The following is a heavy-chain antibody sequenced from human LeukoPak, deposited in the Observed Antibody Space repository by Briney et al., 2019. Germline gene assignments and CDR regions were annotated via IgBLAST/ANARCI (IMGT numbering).Heavy chain of an antibody. CDR1: GFAFGDYW. CDR2: IKKDGSEK. V-gene: IGHV3-7*01. D-gene: IGHD6-13*01. CDR3: ASELPSSSWYDY. Sequence: GGSLRLSCAASGFAFGDYWMTWVHQAPGKGLEWVANIKKDGSEKYYVASVRGRFTISRDNAKNSLYLQMNSLRAEDTAVYYCASELPSSSWYDYWGQGTLVTVSS. J-gene: IGHJ4*02.